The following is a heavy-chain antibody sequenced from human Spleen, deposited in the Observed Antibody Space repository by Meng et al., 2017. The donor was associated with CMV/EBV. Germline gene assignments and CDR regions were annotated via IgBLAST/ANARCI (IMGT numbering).Heavy chain of an antibody. Sequence: CKASGYTFSAYFIHWMRQAPGQGLEWMGWINPNGGGINYAQKFQGRVTMTRDTSISTAYMALSRLKSDDTAVYYCARSKQQLGPLTYWGQGTLVTVSS. CDR1: GYTFSAYF. CDR3: ARSKQQLGPLTY. CDR2: INPNGGGI. D-gene: IGHD6-13*01. V-gene: IGHV1-2*02. J-gene: IGHJ4*02.